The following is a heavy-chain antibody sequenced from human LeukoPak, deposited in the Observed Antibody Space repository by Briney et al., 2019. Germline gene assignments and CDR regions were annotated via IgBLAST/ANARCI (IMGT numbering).Heavy chain of an antibody. D-gene: IGHD4-17*01. J-gene: IGHJ6*02. CDR2: ISAYNGNT. CDR3: ARDRGTTVTTDYYYGMDV. CDR1: GGTFSSYG. Sequence: ASVKVSCKASGGTFSSYGISWVRQAPGQGLEWMGWISAYNGNTNYAQKLQGRVTMTTDTSTSTAYMELRSLRSDDTAVYYCARDRGTTVTTDYYYGMDVWGQGTTVTVSS. V-gene: IGHV1-18*01.